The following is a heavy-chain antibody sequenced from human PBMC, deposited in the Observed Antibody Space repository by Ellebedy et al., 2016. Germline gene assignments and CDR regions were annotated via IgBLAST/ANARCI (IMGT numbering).Heavy chain of an antibody. Sequence: SETLSLXXTVSGGSISSSGHSWGWVRQPPGKGLEWIGSRSYSGSTYYNPSLKSRVTISVDTSKNQFSLKLRSVTAADTAVYYCARGTGSYGCGMDVWGQGTTVTVSS. J-gene: IGHJ6*02. V-gene: IGHV4-39*01. CDR2: RSYSGST. CDR3: ARGTGSYGCGMDV. D-gene: IGHD1-26*01. CDR1: GGSISSSGHS.